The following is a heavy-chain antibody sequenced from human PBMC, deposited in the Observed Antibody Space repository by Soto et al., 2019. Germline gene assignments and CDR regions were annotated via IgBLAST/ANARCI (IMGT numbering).Heavy chain of an antibody. CDR1: GYSFTSYW. D-gene: IGHD5-18*01. CDR2: IYPGDSDT. V-gene: IGHV5-51*01. CDR3: ATGRGWLQRSYYFDY. Sequence: LGESLKISCKGSGYSFTSYWIGWVRQMPGKGLEWMGIIYPGDSDTRYSPSFQGQVTISADKSISTAYLQWSSLKASDTAMYYCATGRGWLQRSYYFDYWGQGTLVTVSS. J-gene: IGHJ4*02.